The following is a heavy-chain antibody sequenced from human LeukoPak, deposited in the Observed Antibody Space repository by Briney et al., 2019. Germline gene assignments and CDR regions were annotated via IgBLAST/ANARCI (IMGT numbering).Heavy chain of an antibody. CDR1: GGTFGSYA. V-gene: IGHV1-69*05. CDR2: IIPIFGTA. Sequence: SVKVSCKASGGTFGSYAISWVRQAPGQGLEWMGGIIPIFGTANYAQKFQGRVTITTDESTSTAYMELSSLRSEDTAVYYCARVPSSYYYYYMDVWGKGTTVTVSS. J-gene: IGHJ6*03. CDR3: ARVPSSYYYYYMDV.